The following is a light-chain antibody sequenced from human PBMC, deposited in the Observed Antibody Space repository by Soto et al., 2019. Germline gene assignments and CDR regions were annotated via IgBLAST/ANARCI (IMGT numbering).Light chain of an antibody. CDR2: DAS. CDR3: QLRSNWPPTWT. V-gene: IGKV3-11*01. Sequence: EIVLTQPPATLSLSPGGRATLSCRASQSVSNYLAWYQHKPGQAPRLLIYDASSRATGIPARFSGSGSGTDFTLTISSLEPEDFAVYFCQLRSNWPPTWTFGQGTKVEIK. CDR1: QSVSNY. J-gene: IGKJ1*01.